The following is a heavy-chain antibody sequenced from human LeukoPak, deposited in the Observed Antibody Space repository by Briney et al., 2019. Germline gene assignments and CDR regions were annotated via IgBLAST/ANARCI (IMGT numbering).Heavy chain of an antibody. V-gene: IGHV1-2*02. CDR3: AREGVADTATIKDF. CDR2: SNPNSGGA. CDR1: GYNFIGYY. J-gene: IGHJ4*02. Sequence: ASVKVSCKASGYNFIGYYMHWVRQAPGQGLEWMGWSNPNSGGANYAQNFQGRVTMTRDTSISTAYMELSRLTSDDTAVYYCAREGVADTATIKDFWGQGTLVTVSS. D-gene: IGHD5-24*01.